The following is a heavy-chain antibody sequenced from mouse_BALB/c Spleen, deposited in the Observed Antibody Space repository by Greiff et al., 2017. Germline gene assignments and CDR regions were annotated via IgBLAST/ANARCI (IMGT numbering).Heavy chain of an antibody. V-gene: IGHV1-9*01. D-gene: IGHD1-1*01. CDR2: ILPGSGST. Sequence: QVQLKQSGAELMKPGASVKISCKATGYTFSSYWIEWVKQRPGHGLEWIGEILPGSGSTNYNEKFKGKATFTADTSSNTAYMQLSSLTSEDSAVYYCARGDYYGSSYVGDYWGQGTTLTVSS. CDR3: ARGDYYGSSYVGDY. CDR1: GYTFSSYW. J-gene: IGHJ2*01.